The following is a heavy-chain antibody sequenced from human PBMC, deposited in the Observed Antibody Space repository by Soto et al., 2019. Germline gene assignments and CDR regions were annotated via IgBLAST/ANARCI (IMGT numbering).Heavy chain of an antibody. D-gene: IGHD5-12*01. CDR1: GFTVSSNY. CDR2: IYSGGST. CDR3: ARECSGYDFDAFDI. Sequence: EVQLVESGGGLVQPGGSLRLSCAASGFTVSSNYMSWVRQAPGKGLEWVSVIYSGGSTYYADSVKGSFTISRDNSKNTLYLQMNSLRAEDTAVYYFARECSGYDFDAFDIWGQGTMVTVSS. V-gene: IGHV3-66*01. J-gene: IGHJ3*02.